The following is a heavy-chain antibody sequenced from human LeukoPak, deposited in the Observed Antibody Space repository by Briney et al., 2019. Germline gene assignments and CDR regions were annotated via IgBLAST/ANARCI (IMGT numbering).Heavy chain of an antibody. Sequence: SETLSLTCTVSGGSLSSYYWSWIRQPPGKGLEWIGYIYYSGSTNYNPSLKSRVTISVDTSKNQFSLKLSSVTVADTAVYYCARLHSSGWYGWSEEREYYYYGMDVWGQGTTVTVSS. V-gene: IGHV4-59*08. CDR2: IYYSGST. CDR3: ARLHSSGWYGWSEEREYYYYGMDV. J-gene: IGHJ6*02. CDR1: GGSLSSYY. D-gene: IGHD6-19*01.